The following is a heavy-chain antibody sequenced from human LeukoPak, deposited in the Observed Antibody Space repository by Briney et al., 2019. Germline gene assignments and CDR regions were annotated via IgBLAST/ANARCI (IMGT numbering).Heavy chain of an antibody. V-gene: IGHV6-1*01. Sequence: SQTLSLTCAISGDRVSSNSVAWNWIRQSPSRGLEWLGRTYYRSKWYNDYAVSVKSRITINPDTSKNQFSLQLNSVTPEDTAVYYCTRGGGAFDIWGQGTTVTVSS. CDR2: TYYRSKWYN. CDR1: GDRVSSNSVA. J-gene: IGHJ3*02. CDR3: TRGGGAFDI.